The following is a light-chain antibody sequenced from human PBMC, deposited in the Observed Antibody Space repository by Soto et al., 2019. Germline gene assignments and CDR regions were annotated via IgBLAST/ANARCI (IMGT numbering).Light chain of an antibody. CDR2: GAS. J-gene: IGKJ1*01. V-gene: IGKV3-20*01. CDR3: QRYVSSVT. CDR1: QSVDSSF. Sequence: EIVLTQSPGSLSLSPGERATLSCRASQSVDSSFFAWYQKKPGQAPRLLIYGASKRATGIPDRFSGSGSGTDFTLTISRLEPEDFAVYYCQRYVSSVTFVQGTKVEVK.